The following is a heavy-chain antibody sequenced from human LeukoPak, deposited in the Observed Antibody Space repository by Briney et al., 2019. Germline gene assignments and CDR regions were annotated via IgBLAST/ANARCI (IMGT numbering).Heavy chain of an antibody. CDR2: IYYSGST. CDR1: GGSVSSGSYY. J-gene: IGHJ6*04. D-gene: IGHD4-17*01. CDR3: ARRGLYGDYHYYYGTDV. Sequence: PSETLSLTCTVSGGSVSSGSYYWSWIRQPPGKGLEWIGYIYYSGSTNYNPSLKSRVTISVDTSKNQFSLKLSSVTAADTAVYYCARRGLYGDYHYYYGTDVWGKGTTVTVSS. V-gene: IGHV4-61*01.